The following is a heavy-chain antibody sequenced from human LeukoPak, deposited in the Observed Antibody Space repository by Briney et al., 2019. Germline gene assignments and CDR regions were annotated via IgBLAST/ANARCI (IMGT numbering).Heavy chain of an antibody. Sequence: ASVKVSCKASGYTFTSYDINWVRQATGQGLEWMGWMNPNSGNTGYAQKFQGRVTMTRNTSISTAYMELSSLRSEDTAVYYCASEVVPAATRWYWGQGTLVTVSS. J-gene: IGHJ4*02. CDR1: GYTFTSYD. CDR2: MNPNSGNT. V-gene: IGHV1-8*01. CDR3: ASEVVPAATRWY. D-gene: IGHD2-2*01.